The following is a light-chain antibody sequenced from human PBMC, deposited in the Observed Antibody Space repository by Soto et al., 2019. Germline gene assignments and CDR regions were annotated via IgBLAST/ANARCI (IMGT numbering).Light chain of an antibody. V-gene: IGKV3-15*01. CDR1: QSARIS. J-gene: IGKJ1*01. CDR3: KQYYNGWT. CDR2: GES. Sequence: EIVLTQSPGTLSLSPGERATLSCRASQSARISLGWYQQKPGQAPRLLIYGESTRATGVQARFSGSGSGTEFTLTISSLQSEDFAVYYCKQYYNGWTGGQGNKVAIK.